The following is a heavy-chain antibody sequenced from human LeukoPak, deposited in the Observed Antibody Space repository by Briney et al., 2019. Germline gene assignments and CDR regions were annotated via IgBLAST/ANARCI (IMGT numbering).Heavy chain of an antibody. CDR2: IYTSGST. CDR3: ANGYSSAWSTKLDY. V-gene: IGHV4-4*09. CDR1: GSSISSYY. D-gene: IGHD6-19*01. Sequence: SETLSLTCTVSGSSISSYYWSWIRQPPGKGLEWIGYIYTSGSTNYNPSLKSRVTISVDTSKNQFSLKLSSVTAADTAVYYCANGYSSAWSTKLDYWGQGTLVTVSS. J-gene: IGHJ4*02.